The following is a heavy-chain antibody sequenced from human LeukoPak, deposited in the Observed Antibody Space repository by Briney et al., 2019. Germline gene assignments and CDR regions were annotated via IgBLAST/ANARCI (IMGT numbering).Heavy chain of an antibody. CDR2: ISYDGSNK. D-gene: IGHD3-22*01. Sequence: PGGSLRLSCAASGFTFSSYAMHWVRQAPGKGLEWVAVISYDGSNKYYADSVKGRFTISRDNSKNTLYLQMNSLRAEDTAVYYCARPPNYYDSRGGAFDIWGQGTMVTVSS. J-gene: IGHJ3*02. CDR3: ARPPNYYDSRGGAFDI. CDR1: GFTFSSYA. V-gene: IGHV3-30*04.